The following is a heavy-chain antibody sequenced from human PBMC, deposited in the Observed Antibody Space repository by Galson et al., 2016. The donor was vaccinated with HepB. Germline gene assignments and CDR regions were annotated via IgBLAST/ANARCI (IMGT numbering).Heavy chain of an antibody. CDR1: GYSFPSYW. CDR2: IYPGDSDS. D-gene: IGHD2-15*01. CDR3: ARLCGGGGSCYNGMGHFAAPY. V-gene: IGHV5-51*01. J-gene: IGHJ4*02. Sequence: QSGAEVKKPGESLKISCKGSGYSFPSYWIGWVRQMPGKGLEWMGIIYPGDSDSRYSPSFQGQVIISADKSISTAYLQWSSLKASDTAMYYCARLCGGGGSCYNGMGHFAAPYWGQGTLVTVSS.